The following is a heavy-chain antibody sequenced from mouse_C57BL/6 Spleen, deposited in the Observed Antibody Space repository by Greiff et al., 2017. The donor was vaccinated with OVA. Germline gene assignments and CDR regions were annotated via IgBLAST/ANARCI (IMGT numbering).Heavy chain of an antibody. CDR2: ISYDGSN. J-gene: IGHJ4*01. V-gene: IGHV3-6*01. CDR3: ARDDYDGDYAMDY. CDR1: GYSITSGYY. D-gene: IGHD2-4*01. Sequence: EVKLVESGPGLVKPSQSLSLPCSVTGYSITSGYYWNWIRQFPGNKLEWMGYISYDGSNNYNPSLKNRISITRDTSKNQFFLKLNSVTTEDTATYYCARDDYDGDYAMDYWGQGTSVTVSS.